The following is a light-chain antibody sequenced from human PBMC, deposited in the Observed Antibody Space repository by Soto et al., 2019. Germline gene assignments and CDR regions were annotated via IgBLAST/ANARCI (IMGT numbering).Light chain of an antibody. J-gene: IGLJ2*01. CDR3: AVWDDSLGGL. Sequence: QSVLTQPPSASGTPGQRITISCSGSSSNIRSSPVNWYQQLPGAAPRLLIYTNTQRPSGVPDRFSGSKSATSASLAISGLQSEDEAVYYCAVWDDSLGGLFGGWTKLTVL. CDR2: TNT. V-gene: IGLV1-44*01. CDR1: SSNIRSSP.